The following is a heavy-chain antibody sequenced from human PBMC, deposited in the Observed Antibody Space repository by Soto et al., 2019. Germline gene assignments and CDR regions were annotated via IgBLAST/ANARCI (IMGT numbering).Heavy chain of an antibody. V-gene: IGHV1-46*01. CDR1: GYTFTSYY. CDR2: INPSGGST. D-gene: IGHD3-3*01. CDR3: ARPRRIFGVVPYYYYYGMDV. Sequence: QVQLVQSGAEVKKPGASVKVSCKASGYTFTSYYMHWVRQAPGQGLEWMGIINPSGGSTSYAQKFQGRVTMTRDTSTSTVYMELSSLRSEDTAVYYCARPRRIFGVVPYYYYYGMDVWGQGTTVTVSS. J-gene: IGHJ6*02.